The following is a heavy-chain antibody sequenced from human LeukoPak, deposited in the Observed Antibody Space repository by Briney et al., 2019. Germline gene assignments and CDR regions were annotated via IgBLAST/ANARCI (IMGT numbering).Heavy chain of an antibody. CDR2: ISYDGSNK. Sequence: QAGGSLRLSCAASGFTFSSYAMHWVRQAPGKGLEWVAVISYDGSNKYYADSVKGRFTISRDNSKNTLYLQMTSLRAEDTAVYYCARDRGNCGDDCYDFDYWGQGILVTVSS. J-gene: IGHJ4*02. CDR1: GFTFSSYA. CDR3: ARDRGNCGDDCYDFDY. V-gene: IGHV3-30-3*01. D-gene: IGHD2-21*02.